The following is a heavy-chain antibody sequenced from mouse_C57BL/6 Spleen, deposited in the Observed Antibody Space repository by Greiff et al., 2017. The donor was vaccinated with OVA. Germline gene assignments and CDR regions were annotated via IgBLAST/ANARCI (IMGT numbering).Heavy chain of an antibody. D-gene: IGHD1-1*01. V-gene: IGHV5-4*01. CDR3: ARDRAPYYYGSSPYAMDY. CDR1: GFTFSSYA. Sequence: EVHLVESGGGLVKPGGSLKLSCAASGFTFSSYAMSWVRQTPEKRLEWVATISDGGSYTYYPDNVKGRFTISRDNAKNNLYLQMSHLKSEDTAMYYCARDRAPYYYGSSPYAMDYWGQGTSVTVSS. CDR2: ISDGGSYT. J-gene: IGHJ4*01.